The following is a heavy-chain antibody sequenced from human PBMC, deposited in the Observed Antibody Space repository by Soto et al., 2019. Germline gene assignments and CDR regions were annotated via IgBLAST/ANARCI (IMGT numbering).Heavy chain of an antibody. D-gene: IGHD2-8*01. CDR1: GGYFSGYY. Sequence: SENLSLSCAVYGGYFSGYYWSWIRQPPGKGLEWIGEINHSGSTNYNPSLKSRVTISVDTSKNQFSLKLSSVTAADTAVYYCARGSRVKYWNNGVCYSGGWFDPWGQGTLVTVSS. CDR2: INHSGST. CDR3: ARGSRVKYWNNGVCYSGGWFDP. J-gene: IGHJ5*02. V-gene: IGHV4-34*01.